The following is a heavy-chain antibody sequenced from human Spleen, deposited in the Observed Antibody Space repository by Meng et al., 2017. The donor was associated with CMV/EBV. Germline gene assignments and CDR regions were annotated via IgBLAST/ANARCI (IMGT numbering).Heavy chain of an antibody. J-gene: IGHJ3*02. CDR3: ARGVNYGSHYHAFEI. D-gene: IGHD4/OR15-4a*01. CDR2: IYYSGAT. Sequence: GESLKISCAASGFTFSSHAMSWVRQAPGKGLEWVSSIYYSGATYYADSVKGRFTISRDSSKNALYLQVDSLRVEDTAVHYCARGVNYGSHYHAFEILGQGTMVTVSS. CDR1: GFTFSSHA. V-gene: IGHV3-23*01.